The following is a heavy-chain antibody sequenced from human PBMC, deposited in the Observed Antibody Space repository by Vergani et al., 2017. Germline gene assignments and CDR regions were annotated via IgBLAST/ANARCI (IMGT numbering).Heavy chain of an antibody. Sequence: QVQLVQSGAEVKKPGSSVKVSCKASGVTFSSYAISWVRQAPGQGLEWMGRIIPILGIANYAQKFQGRVTITADKSTSTAYMELSSLRSEDTAVYYCARDRDYVGRRRYFDLWGRGTLVTVSS. CDR2: IIPILGIA. J-gene: IGHJ2*01. CDR3: ARDRDYVGRRRYFDL. V-gene: IGHV1-69*04. D-gene: IGHD4-23*01. CDR1: GVTFSSYA.